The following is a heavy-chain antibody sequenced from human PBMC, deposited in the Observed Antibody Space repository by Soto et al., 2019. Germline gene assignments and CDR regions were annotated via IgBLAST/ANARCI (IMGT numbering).Heavy chain of an antibody. V-gene: IGHV4-4*02. CDR2: IHHSGPT. CDR1: GDSISSSEW. J-gene: IGHJ4*02. CDR3: ARGGITAVRNYYFDH. Sequence: SETLSLTCKVSGDSISSSEWWSWVRQPPGKGLEWIAEIHHSGPTNYNPSLQSRVTITVDKSKNQISLRLSTVTAADTAVYYCARGGITAVRNYYFDHWGQGTLVTVSS. D-gene: IGHD1-20*01.